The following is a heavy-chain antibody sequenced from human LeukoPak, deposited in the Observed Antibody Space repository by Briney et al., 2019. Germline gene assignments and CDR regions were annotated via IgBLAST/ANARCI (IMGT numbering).Heavy chain of an antibody. V-gene: IGHV3-30*18. D-gene: IGHD3-10*01. Sequence: PGRSLRLSCAASGFTFSDYGMHWVRQAPGKGLEWVALISYDGGNKFYADSVRDRFTISRDNSKNTLFLQMNSLRTEDTAMYSGGKVFEVRGARRPKDYWGQGTLVFVSS. CDR1: GFTFSDYG. CDR2: ISYDGGNK. J-gene: IGHJ4*02. CDR3: GKVFEVRGARRPKDY.